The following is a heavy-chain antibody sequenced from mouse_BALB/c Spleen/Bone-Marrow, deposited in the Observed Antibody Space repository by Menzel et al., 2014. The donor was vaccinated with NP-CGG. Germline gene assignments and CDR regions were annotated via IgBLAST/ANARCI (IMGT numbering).Heavy chain of an antibody. CDR2: IYPGSGST. CDR1: GYTFTDYV. V-gene: IGHV1-77*01. J-gene: IGHJ2*01. CDR3: VTDPYYGRQYYFDY. D-gene: IGHD1-1*02. Sequence: VKLVESGPELVKPGASAKMSCKASGYTFTDYVISWVKQRTGQGLEWIGEIYPGSGSTYYNEKFKGKATLTADKSSNTVYMQPISLTSEDSAVFFCVTDPYYGRQYYFDYWGQGTTLTVSS.